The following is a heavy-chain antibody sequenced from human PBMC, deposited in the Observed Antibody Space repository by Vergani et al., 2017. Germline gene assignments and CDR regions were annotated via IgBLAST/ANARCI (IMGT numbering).Heavy chain of an antibody. Sequence: QVQLQESGPGLVKPSETLSLTCTVSGGSISSYYWSWIRQPPGKGLEWIGEINHSGSTNYNPSLKSRVTISVDTSKNQFSLKLSSVTAADTAVYYCAIYYYDSSGYYQNDYWGQGTLVTVSS. J-gene: IGHJ4*02. D-gene: IGHD3-22*01. CDR2: INHSGST. V-gene: IGHV4-59*04. CDR3: AIYYYDSSGYYQNDY. CDR1: GGSISSYY.